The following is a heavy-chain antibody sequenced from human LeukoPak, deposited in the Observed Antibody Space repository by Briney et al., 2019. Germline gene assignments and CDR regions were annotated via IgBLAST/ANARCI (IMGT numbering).Heavy chain of an antibody. J-gene: IGHJ4*02. CDR3: ARSPHYYYQSSGYHGYFDY. CDR1: GDSISSYY. CDR2: IFYSGNT. D-gene: IGHD3-22*01. Sequence: PSETLSLTCTVSGDSISSYYWNWVRQPPGKGLEWIGYIFYSGNTNYNPSLKSRLTISLDTSKNQFSLKLSSVTAADTAVYYCARSPHYYYQSSGYHGYFDYWGQGTLVTVSS. V-gene: IGHV4-59*01.